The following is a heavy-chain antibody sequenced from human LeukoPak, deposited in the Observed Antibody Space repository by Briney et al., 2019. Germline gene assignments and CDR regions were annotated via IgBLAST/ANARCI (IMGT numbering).Heavy chain of an antibody. CDR1: GFTFSSYA. V-gene: IGHV3-23*01. CDR3: TRGRRPDAFDS. J-gene: IGHJ3*02. Sequence: GGSLRLSCAASGFTFSSYAMTWVRQAPGKGLERVSAISGSGGSTFYADSVKGRFTISRDNAKNSLYLQMNSLRAEDTADYYCTRGRRPDAFDSWGQGTRVTVSS. CDR2: ISGSGGST.